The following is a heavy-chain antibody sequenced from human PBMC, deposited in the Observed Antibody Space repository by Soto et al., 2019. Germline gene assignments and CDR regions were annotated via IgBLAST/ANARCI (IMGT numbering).Heavy chain of an antibody. J-gene: IGHJ4*02. V-gene: IGHV1-69*04. CDR3: TKDDGAGSQS. D-gene: IGHD1-26*01. CDR2: IFPLLAMV. CDR1: GGDLSNSG. Sequence: QVNLVQSGTEMKKPGSSVMVSCKVSGGDLSNSGISWVRQAPGQGLEWMGGIFPLLAMVDYSQKFQGRVTISAAASTNTAYMALGRLRSEETAVYYCTKDDGAGSQSWGQGTQVTVSS.